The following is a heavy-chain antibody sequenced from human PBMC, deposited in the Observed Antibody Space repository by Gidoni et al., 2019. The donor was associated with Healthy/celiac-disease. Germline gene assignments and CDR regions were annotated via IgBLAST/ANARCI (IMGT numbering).Heavy chain of an antibody. CDR3: ASLREYCSGGSCSDY. J-gene: IGHJ4*02. CDR2: IYYSGST. CDR1: GGSISSSSYY. D-gene: IGHD2-15*01. Sequence: QLQLQESGPGLVKPSETLSLTCTVSGGSISSSSYYWGWIRQPPGKGLEWIGSIYYSGSTYYNPSLKSRVTISVDTSKNQFSLKLSSVTAADTAVYYCASLREYCSGGSCSDYWGQGTLVTVSS. V-gene: IGHV4-39*01.